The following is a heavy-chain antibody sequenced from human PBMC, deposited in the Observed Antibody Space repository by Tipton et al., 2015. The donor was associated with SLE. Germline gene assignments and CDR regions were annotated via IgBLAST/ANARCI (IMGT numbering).Heavy chain of an antibody. CDR3: ARRRGSSWYEDYFDY. D-gene: IGHD6-13*01. CDR1: GDSVTTYY. J-gene: IGHJ4*02. V-gene: IGHV4-4*07. CDR2: IHASGSS. Sequence: TLSLTCNVSGDSVTTYYWNWIRQPAGKGLEWIGRIHASGSSSYNPSLKSRVTMSVDTSKNQFSLKLSSVTAADTAVYYCARRRGSSWYEDYFDYWGQGTLVTVSS.